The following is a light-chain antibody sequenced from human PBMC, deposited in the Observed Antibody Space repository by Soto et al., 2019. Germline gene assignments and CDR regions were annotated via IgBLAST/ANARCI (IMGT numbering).Light chain of an antibody. CDR3: QQSTGIPYT. Sequence: DIQMTQSPSSLSASVGDRVTITCRASQTIDTYLNWYQQNPGKAPKRLLYAASTFQKGITSRFSGSGSGTDFTLTISSLQPEDFAPYYCQQSTGIPYTFGQGTKLEIK. CDR1: QTIDTY. V-gene: IGKV1-39*01. J-gene: IGKJ2*01. CDR2: AAS.